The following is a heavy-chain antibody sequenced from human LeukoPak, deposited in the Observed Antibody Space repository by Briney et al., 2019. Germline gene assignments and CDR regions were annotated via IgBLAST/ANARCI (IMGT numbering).Heavy chain of an antibody. V-gene: IGHV3-30*02. CDR3: AKDAGSYYDSSGYYFWFDP. D-gene: IGHD3-22*01. Sequence: GGSLGLSCAASGFTFSSYGMHWVRQAPGKGLEWVALIRYDGSNKYYADSVKGRFTISRDNSKNTLYLQMNSLRAEDTAVYYCAKDAGSYYDSSGYYFWFDPWGQGTLVTVSS. CDR1: GFTFSSYG. CDR2: IRYDGSNK. J-gene: IGHJ5*02.